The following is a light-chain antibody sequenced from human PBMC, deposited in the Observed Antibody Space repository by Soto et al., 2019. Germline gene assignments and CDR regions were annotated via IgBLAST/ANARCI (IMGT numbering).Light chain of an antibody. CDR1: QSVGSS. CDR3: QQNGSSPPLT. J-gene: IGKJ4*01. Sequence: EIVLTQSPGTLSLSPGERATLYCRASQSVGSSLAWYQQKPGQAPRLLIYGASSRATGIPDRFSGSGSGTDFSLTISRLEPEDCAVYYCQQNGSSPPLTFGGGTKVEIK. CDR2: GAS. V-gene: IGKV3-20*01.